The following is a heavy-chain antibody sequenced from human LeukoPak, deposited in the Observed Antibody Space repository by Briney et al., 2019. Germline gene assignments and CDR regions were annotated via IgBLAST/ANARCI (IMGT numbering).Heavy chain of an antibody. CDR1: GFTFSSYA. Sequence: GGSLRLSCAASGFTFSSYAMTRVRQAPGKGLEWVSALSDSGASKYYADSVKGRFTISRDNSKNTLYLQMNSLTADDTAVYYCASSPPTGITVSYFDYWGPGTLVTVSS. D-gene: IGHD4-23*01. CDR2: LSDSGASK. J-gene: IGHJ4*02. V-gene: IGHV3-23*01. CDR3: ASSPPTGITVSYFDY.